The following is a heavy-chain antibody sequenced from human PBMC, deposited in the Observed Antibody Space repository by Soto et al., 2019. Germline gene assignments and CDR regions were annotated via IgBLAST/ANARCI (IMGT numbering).Heavy chain of an antibody. D-gene: IGHD5-12*01. J-gene: IGHJ4*02. Sequence: SETLSLTCTVSGGSISSGDYYWSWIRQPPGKGLEWIGYIYYSGSTYYNPSLKSRVTISVDTSKNQFSLRLISVTAADTAKYFCAREGNLGRWLQPLDFWGQGTLVT. CDR1: GGSISSGDYY. CDR3: AREGNLGRWLQPLDF. V-gene: IGHV4-30-4*02. CDR2: IYYSGST.